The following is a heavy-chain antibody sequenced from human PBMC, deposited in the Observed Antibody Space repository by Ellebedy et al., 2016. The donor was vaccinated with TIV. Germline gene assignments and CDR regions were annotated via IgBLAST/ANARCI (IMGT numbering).Heavy chain of an antibody. CDR1: GGSISSYY. Sequence: MPGGSLRLSCTVSGGSISSYYWSWIRQPPGKGLEWIGYIYYSGSTNYNPSLKSRVTISVDTSKNQFSLKLSSVTAADTAVYHCARQVVGAYYYYYGMDVWGQGTTVTVSS. V-gene: IGHV4-59*08. CDR3: ARQVVGAYYYYYGMDV. D-gene: IGHD1-26*01. CDR2: IYYSGST. J-gene: IGHJ6*02.